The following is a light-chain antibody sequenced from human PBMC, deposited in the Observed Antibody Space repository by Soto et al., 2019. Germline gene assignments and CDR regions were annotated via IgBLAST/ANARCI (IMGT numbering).Light chain of an antibody. V-gene: IGLV2-14*01. Sequence: QSALTQPASVSGSPGQSITISCTGTSSDVGGYNYVSWYQQHPGKAPKLMIYEVSNRPSGVSNRFSGSKSGYTASLTVPGLQTEDEAFYYCSSSAGIYHYLVFGGGTQLTVL. J-gene: IGLJ3*02. CDR2: EVS. CDR3: SSSAGIYHYLV. CDR1: SSDVGGYNY.